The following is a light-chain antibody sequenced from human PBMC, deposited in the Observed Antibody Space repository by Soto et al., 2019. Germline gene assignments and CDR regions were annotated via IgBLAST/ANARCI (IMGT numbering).Light chain of an antibody. V-gene: IGKV1-39*01. Sequence: DIQMTQAPTSLSASVGPRITISCQASQIISTYLNWYQQRAGLAPRLLIYAASSLQSGVPPRFSGSGSGTDFTLTISSLKNEDFATYFCQQTYSAPPTFGQGTKVDIK. J-gene: IGKJ1*01. CDR2: AAS. CDR1: QIISTY. CDR3: QQTYSAPPT.